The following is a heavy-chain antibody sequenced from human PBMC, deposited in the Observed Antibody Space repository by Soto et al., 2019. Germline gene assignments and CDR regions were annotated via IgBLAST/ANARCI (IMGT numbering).Heavy chain of an antibody. J-gene: IGHJ4*02. CDR1: GGSFTSTNW. V-gene: IGHV4-4*02. D-gene: IGHD1-7*01. CDR3: ASRDPGTSVDY. CDR2: IYRTGST. Sequence: SETLSLTLAVPGGSFTSTNWWTWVRQPPGQGLEWIGEIYRTGSTNYTPSLKSRVTISLDKSGNQFSLKVTSLTAADTAVYYCASRDPGTSVDYWGQGTLVTVSS.